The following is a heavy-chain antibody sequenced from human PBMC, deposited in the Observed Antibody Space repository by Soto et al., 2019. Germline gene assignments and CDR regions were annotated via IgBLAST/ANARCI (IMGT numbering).Heavy chain of an antibody. V-gene: IGHV4-4*02. Sequence: QVQLQESGPGLVKPSETLSLTCAVSGGSVSGDDWWSWVRQPPEKGLEWIGEIYQSGTTNYNPSLNSPVTISLDKFKNQLSLKLTSLTAADTAVYYCARGSGWRVDPWGQGTLVTFSS. CDR3: ARGSGWRVDP. CDR2: IYQSGTT. CDR1: GGSVSGDDW. J-gene: IGHJ5*02. D-gene: IGHD2-15*01.